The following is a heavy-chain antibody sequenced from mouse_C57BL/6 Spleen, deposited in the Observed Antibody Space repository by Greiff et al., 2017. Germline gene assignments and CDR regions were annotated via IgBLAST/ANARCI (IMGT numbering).Heavy chain of an antibody. Sequence: QVQLQQSGAELVRPGASVKLSCKASGYTFTDYYINWVKQRPGQGLEWIARIYPGSGNTYYNEKFKGKATLTAEKSSSTAYMQLSSLTSEDSAVYFCARLDDHEGYFDVWGTGTTVTVSS. CDR3: ARLDDHEGYFDV. J-gene: IGHJ1*03. CDR1: GYTFTDYY. D-gene: IGHD2-4*01. CDR2: IYPGSGNT. V-gene: IGHV1-76*01.